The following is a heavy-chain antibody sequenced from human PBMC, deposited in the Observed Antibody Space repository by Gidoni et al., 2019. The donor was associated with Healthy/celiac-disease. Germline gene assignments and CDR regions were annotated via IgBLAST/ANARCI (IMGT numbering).Heavy chain of an antibody. Sequence: EVQLVESGGGLVKPGGSLRLSCAASGFPFSSYSMNWVRQAPGKGLEWVSSISSSSSYIYYADSVKGRFTISRDNAKNSLYLQMNSLRAEDTAVYYCARDFWQTKGHYYDSSGYYVDYWGQGTLVTVSS. J-gene: IGHJ4*02. CDR1: GFPFSSYS. CDR2: ISSSSSYI. V-gene: IGHV3-21*01. CDR3: ARDFWQTKGHYYDSSGYYVDY. D-gene: IGHD3-22*01.